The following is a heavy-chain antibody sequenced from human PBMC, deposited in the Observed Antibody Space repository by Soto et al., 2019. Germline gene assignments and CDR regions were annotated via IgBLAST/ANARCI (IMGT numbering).Heavy chain of an antibody. CDR3: ARESIAARPSGFDY. D-gene: IGHD6-6*01. V-gene: IGHV6-1*01. J-gene: IGHJ4*02. CDR2: TYYRSKWYN. CDR1: GYSVSSNSAA. Sequence: SHTLSLTCAISGYSVSSNSAALNWIRQSPSRGLEWLGRTYYRSKWYNDYAVSVKSRITINPDTSKNQFSLQLNSVTPEDTAVYYCARESIAARPSGFDYWGQGTLVTVSS.